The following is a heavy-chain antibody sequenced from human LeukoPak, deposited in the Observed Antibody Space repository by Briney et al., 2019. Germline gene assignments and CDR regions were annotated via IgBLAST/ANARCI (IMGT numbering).Heavy chain of an antibody. J-gene: IGHJ4*02. CDR1: GFTLSDSV. CDR2: IRDKTNSYAT. CDR3: SRQQYDILTGYSYPDY. V-gene: IGHV3-73*01. D-gene: IGHD3-9*01. Sequence: GGSLRLSCAASGFTLSDSVVHWVRQASGKGLAWDGNIRDKTNSYATASAASVKGRFTISRDDLKNTAYLQMNSLKTGDTAVYYCSRQQYDILTGYSYPDYWGQGTLVTVSS.